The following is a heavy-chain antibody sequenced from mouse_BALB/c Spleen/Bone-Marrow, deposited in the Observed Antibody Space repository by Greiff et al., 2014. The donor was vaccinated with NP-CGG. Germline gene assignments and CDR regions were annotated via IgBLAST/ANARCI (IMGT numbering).Heavy chain of an antibody. CDR1: GYTFTSYW. J-gene: IGHJ2*01. V-gene: IGHV1S81*02. CDR3: ARRTTTVVATDY. Sequence: LVESGAELVKPGASVKLSCKASGYTFTSYWMHWVKQRPGQGLEWIGEINPSNGRTNYNEKFKSKATLTVDKSSSTAYTQLSSLTSEDSAVYYCARRTTTVVATDYWGQGTTLTVSS. D-gene: IGHD1-1*01. CDR2: INPSNGRT.